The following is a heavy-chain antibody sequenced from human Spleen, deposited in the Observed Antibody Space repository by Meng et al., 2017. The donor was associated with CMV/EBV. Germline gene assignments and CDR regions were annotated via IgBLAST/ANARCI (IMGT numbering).Heavy chain of an antibody. CDR3: AKDGGWHFDY. D-gene: IGHD3-16*01. J-gene: IGHJ4*02. CDR1: GFIFSSYE. V-gene: IGHV3-48*03. Sequence: GGSLRLSCATSGFIFSSYEMNWVRQAPGKGLEWVSYISTTGSMIYYADSVKGRFTISRDNAKNSLYLQMESLRAEDTAVYYCAKDGGWHFDYWGQGSLVTVSS. CDR2: ISTTGSMI.